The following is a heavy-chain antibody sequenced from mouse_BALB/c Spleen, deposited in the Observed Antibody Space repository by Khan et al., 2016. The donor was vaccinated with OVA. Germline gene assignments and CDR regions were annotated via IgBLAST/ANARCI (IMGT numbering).Heavy chain of an antibody. D-gene: IGHD2-2*01. CDR2: IDPFSGGT. J-gene: IGHJ3*01. CDR1: GYSFTNYY. CDR3: TRHGFVAWFTY. V-gene: IGHV1S135*01. Sequence: QLVQSGPELMKPGASVKISCKASGYSFTNYYIHWVIQSHGKSLEWIGYIDPFSGGTTYNQKFKGKATLTVDKSSSTAYIHLSNLTSEDSAVYYCTRHGFVAWFTYWGQGTLVTVSA.